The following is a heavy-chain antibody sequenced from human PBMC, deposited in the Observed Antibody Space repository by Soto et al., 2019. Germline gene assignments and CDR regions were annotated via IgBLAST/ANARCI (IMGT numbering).Heavy chain of an antibody. V-gene: IGHV3-13*04. J-gene: IGHJ4*02. CDR2: IGTTGDT. CDR3: ARAIGPTLFDY. Sequence: GGSLRLSCSASGFTFSSYDMHWVRQGTGKGLEWVSAIGTTGDTYYAGSVKGRFTISRENAKNSLYLQMNSLRAGDTAIYFCARAIGPTLFDYWGQGTLVIFSS. D-gene: IGHD3-22*01. CDR1: GFTFSSYD.